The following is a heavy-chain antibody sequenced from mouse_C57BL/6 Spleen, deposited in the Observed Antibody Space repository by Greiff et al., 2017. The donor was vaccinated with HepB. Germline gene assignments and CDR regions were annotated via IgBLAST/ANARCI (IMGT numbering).Heavy chain of an antibody. CDR3: AMGGDYDECAY. CDR1: GYSITSGYY. CDR2: ISYDGSN. V-gene: IGHV3-6*01. Sequence: EESGPGLVKPSQSLSLTCSVTGYSITSGYYWNWIRQFPGNKLEWMGYISYDGSNNYNPSLKNRISITRDTSKNQFFLKLNYVTTEDTATYYCAMGGDYDECAYWGQGTLVTVSA. J-gene: IGHJ3*01. D-gene: IGHD2-4*01.